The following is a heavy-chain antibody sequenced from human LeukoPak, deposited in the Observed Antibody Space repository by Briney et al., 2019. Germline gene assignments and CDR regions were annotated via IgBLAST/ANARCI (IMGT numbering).Heavy chain of an antibody. V-gene: IGHV4-39*01. J-gene: IGHJ4*02. CDR3: ARRASGSYYPFDY. D-gene: IGHD1-26*01. CDR1: GGSISSGSCY. Sequence: PSETLSLTCTVSGGSISSGSCYWGWIRQPPGKGLEWIGTIYYSGNTYYNPSLKSRVTMSVDTSKNQFSLKLSSVTAADTAVYYCARRASGSYYPFDYWGQGTLVTVSS. CDR2: IYYSGNT.